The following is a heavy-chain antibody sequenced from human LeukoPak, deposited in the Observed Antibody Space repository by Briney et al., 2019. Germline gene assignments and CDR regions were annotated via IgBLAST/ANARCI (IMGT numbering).Heavy chain of an antibody. CDR1: GYTFTSYA. V-gene: IGHV7-4-1*02. D-gene: IGHD3-22*01. Sequence: APVKVSCKASGYTFTSYAMNWVRQAPGQGLEWMGWINTNTGNPTYAQGFTGRFVFSLDTSVSTAYLQISSLKAEDTAVYYCARESEYYYDSSTYSGDDYWGQGTLVTVSS. CDR2: INTNTGNP. J-gene: IGHJ4*02. CDR3: ARESEYYYDSSTYSGDDY.